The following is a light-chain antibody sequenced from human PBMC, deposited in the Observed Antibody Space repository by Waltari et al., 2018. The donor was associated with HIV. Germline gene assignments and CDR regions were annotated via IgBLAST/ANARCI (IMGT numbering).Light chain of an antibody. J-gene: IGKJ5*01. CDR1: QSRLNSNGFNY. CDR2: LGS. V-gene: IGKV2-28*01. CDR3: MQALQTPLFS. Sequence: DIVMTQSPLSLPVTPGEPAAISCRSSQSRLNSNGFNYSDWYLHKPGQSPRLLIYLGSIRASGGPDRFSGSGSGTEFTLNSSRVEAQDVGVYYCMQALQTPLFSFGQGTRLEIK.